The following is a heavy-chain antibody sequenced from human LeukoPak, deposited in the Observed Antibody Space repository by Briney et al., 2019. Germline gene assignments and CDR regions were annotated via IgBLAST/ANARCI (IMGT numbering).Heavy chain of an antibody. Sequence: ASVKVSCRASGYTFTGYYMHWVRQAPGQGLEWMGWISPNSGGTNYAQKFQGRVTMTRDTSISTAYMELSRLTSDDTAMYYCARERATAGTPWFDPWGQGTLVTVSS. J-gene: IGHJ5*02. V-gene: IGHV1-2*02. CDR2: ISPNSGGT. D-gene: IGHD6-13*01. CDR1: GYTFTGYY. CDR3: ARERATAGTPWFDP.